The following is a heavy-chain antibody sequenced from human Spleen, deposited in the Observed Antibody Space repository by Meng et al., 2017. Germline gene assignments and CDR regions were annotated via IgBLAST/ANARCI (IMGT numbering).Heavy chain of an antibody. CDR2: INHRGST. V-gene: IGHV4-34*01. J-gene: IGHJ4*02. Sequence: SETLSLTCAVYGGSFSDHYWSWIRQPPGKGLEWIGEINHRGSTNYNPSPKSRVTISVDTSKNQFSLKLSSVTAADTAVYYCARGLYSSGLYDWGQGTLVTVSS. D-gene: IGHD6-19*01. CDR1: GGSFSDHY. CDR3: ARGLYSSGLYD.